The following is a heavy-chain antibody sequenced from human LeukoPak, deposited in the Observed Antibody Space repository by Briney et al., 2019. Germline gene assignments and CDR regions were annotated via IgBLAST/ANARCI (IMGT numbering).Heavy chain of an antibody. CDR3: ARDSNPWRYYGSGSYPAIDY. Sequence: GGSLRLSCAASGFTFSSYSMNWVRQAPGKGLEWVSSISSSSSYIYYADSVKGRFTISRDNAKNSLYLQMNSLRAEDTAVYYCARDSNPWRYYGSGSYPAIDYWGQGTLVTVSS. D-gene: IGHD3-10*01. CDR1: GFTFSSYS. CDR2: ISSSSSYI. V-gene: IGHV3-21*01. J-gene: IGHJ4*02.